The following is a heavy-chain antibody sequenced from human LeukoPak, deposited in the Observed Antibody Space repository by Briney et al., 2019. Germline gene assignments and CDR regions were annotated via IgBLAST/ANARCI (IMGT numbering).Heavy chain of an antibody. CDR1: GFTFSSYS. Sequence: GGSLRLSCAASGFTFSSYSMNWVRQAPGKGLEWVSSISSSSSYIYYADSVKGRFTISGDNAKNSLYLQMNSLRAEDTALYFCASGIRERGFDYWGQGTLVTVSS. V-gene: IGHV3-21*01. J-gene: IGHJ4*02. CDR3: ASGIRERGFDY. CDR2: ISSSSSYI. D-gene: IGHD1-1*01.